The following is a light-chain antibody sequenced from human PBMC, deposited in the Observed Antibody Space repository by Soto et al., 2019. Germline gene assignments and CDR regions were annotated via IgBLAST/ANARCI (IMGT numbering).Light chain of an antibody. CDR3: SSYTITSAYWV. J-gene: IGLJ3*02. CDR1: SSDVGGYNF. CDR2: DVS. Sequence: QSALTQPASVSGSPGQSITISCTGTSSDVGGYNFVSWYQQHPDKAPKFMIYDVSDRPSGVSNRFSGSKSGNTASLTISGLQAEDEANYYCSSYTITSAYWVFGGGTKLTVL. V-gene: IGLV2-14*03.